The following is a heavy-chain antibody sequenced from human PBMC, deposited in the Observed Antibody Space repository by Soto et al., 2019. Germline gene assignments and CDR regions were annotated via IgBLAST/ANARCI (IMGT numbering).Heavy chain of an antibody. V-gene: IGHV4-31*03. D-gene: IGHD2-21*01. CDR2: TYYTGTT. CDR1: ADPIRRGAHF. Sequence: LSSALSLPSTVSADPIRRGAHFWTCIRQHPGKGLEWIGNTYYTGTTYYNPSLKSRVSISVDTSKNQFSLKLTSVTAADTAIYYCARDRVRRDNKPYGMDVWGQGTTVT. J-gene: IGHJ6*02. CDR3: ARDRVRRDNKPYGMDV.